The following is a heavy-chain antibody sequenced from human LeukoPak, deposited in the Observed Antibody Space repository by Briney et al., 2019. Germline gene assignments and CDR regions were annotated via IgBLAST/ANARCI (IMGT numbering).Heavy chain of an antibody. V-gene: IGHV3-33*01. J-gene: IGHJ4*02. Sequence: GGSLRLSCAASGFTFNNYGMHWVRQAPGKGLEWLAFIWFDESNKFYAASVKGRFTISRDNGKNSLYLQMNSLRAEDTAVYYCARGIPLDCWGQGTLVTVSS. CDR3: ARGIPLDC. CDR1: GFTFNNYG. CDR2: IWFDESNK.